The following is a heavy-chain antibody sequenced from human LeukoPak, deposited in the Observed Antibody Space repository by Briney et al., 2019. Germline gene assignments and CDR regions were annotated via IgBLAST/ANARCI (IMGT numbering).Heavy chain of an antibody. V-gene: IGHV1-2*06. CDR3: ATAIDPHGTFDH. D-gene: IGHD1-1*01. CDR2: INRNNGDT. Sequence: ASVKVSCKASGYIFTGYYMHWVRQAPGQGLEWMGRINRNNGDTNLALRFQGRVTMTRDTSVTTAYMELNRLTSDDTATYFCATAIDPHGTFDHWGQGTLVTVSP. CDR1: GYIFTGYY. J-gene: IGHJ5*02.